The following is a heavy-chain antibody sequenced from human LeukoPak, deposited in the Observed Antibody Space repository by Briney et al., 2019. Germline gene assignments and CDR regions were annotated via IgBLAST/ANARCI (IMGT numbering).Heavy chain of an antibody. D-gene: IGHD2-2*01. CDR2: ISSSGSTI. J-gene: IGHJ6*03. V-gene: IGHV3-11*01. Sequence: GGSLRLSCAASGFTFSDYYMSWIRQAPGKGLEWVSYISSSGSTIYYADSVKGRFTISRDNAKNSLYLQMNSLRAEDTAVYYCSREKGDQLLSSIYYMDVWGKGTTVSVSS. CDR3: SREKGDQLLSSIYYMDV. CDR1: GFTFSDYY.